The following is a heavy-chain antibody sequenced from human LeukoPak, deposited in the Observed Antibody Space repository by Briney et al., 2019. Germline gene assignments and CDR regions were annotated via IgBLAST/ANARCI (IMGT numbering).Heavy chain of an antibody. CDR2: ISWNSGRI. CDR1: GFTFDDYA. CDR3: ARDREGPPTDY. V-gene: IGHV3-9*01. J-gene: IGHJ4*02. Sequence: PGRSLRLSCAASGFTFDDYAMHWVRQAPGKGLEWVSGISWNSGRIGYADSVKGRFTISRDNAKNSLYLQMNSLRAEDTAVYYCARDREGPPTDYWGQGTLVTVSS. D-gene: IGHD1-26*01.